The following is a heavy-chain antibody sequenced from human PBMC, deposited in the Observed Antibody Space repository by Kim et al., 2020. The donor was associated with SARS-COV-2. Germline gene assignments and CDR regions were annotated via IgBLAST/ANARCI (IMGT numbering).Heavy chain of an antibody. D-gene: IGHD1-26*01. CDR3: ARHVRGSGSYYSYYYGMDV. J-gene: IGHJ6*02. Sequence: SETLSLTCTVSGGSISSSSYYWGWIRQPPGKGLEWIGSIYYSGSTYYNPSLKSRVTISVDTSKNQFSLKLSSVTAADTAVYYCARHVRGSGSYYSYYYGMDVWGQGTTVTVSS. CDR1: GGSISSSSYY. CDR2: IYYSGST. V-gene: IGHV4-39*01.